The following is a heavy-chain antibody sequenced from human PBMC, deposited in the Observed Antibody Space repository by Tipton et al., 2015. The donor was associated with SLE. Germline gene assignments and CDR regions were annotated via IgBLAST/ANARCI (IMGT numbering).Heavy chain of an antibody. V-gene: IGHV4-59*08. D-gene: IGHD5-12*01. CDR3: AKLGENGYGPNFDY. CDR2: IYYTGST. CDR1: GASVSPHF. J-gene: IGHJ4*02. Sequence: TLSLTCSVSGASVSPHFWSWIRQTPGKGLEWIGYIYYTGSTNFNPSLRSRLTLSVDTSKNQFSLQMRSVTAADTAVYFCAKLGENGYGPNFDYWGPGMLVTVSS.